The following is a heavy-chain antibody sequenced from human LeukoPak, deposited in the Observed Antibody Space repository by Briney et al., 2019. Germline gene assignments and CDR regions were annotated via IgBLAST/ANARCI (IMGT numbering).Heavy chain of an antibody. CDR1: GGTFSSYA. Sequence: GSSVKVSCKASGGTFSSYAISWVRQAPGQGLEWMGGIIPIFGTANYAQKFQGRVTITADESTSTAYMELSSLRSEDTAVYYCARGRIAAAGSNSGDYYMDVWGKGTTVTVSS. J-gene: IGHJ6*03. CDR3: ARGRIAAAGSNSGDYYMDV. V-gene: IGHV1-69*01. D-gene: IGHD6-13*01. CDR2: IIPIFGTA.